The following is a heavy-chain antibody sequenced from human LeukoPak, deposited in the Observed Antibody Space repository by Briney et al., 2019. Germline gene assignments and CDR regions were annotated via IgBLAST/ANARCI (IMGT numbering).Heavy chain of an antibody. CDR2: ISSSSSYI. J-gene: IGHJ5*02. D-gene: IGHD6-13*01. Sequence: GGSLRLSCAASGFTFSTFAMIWVRQPPGKGLEWVSSISSSSSYIYYADSVKGRFTISRDNAKNSLYLQMNSLRAEDTAVYYCARGWYRGNWFDPWGQGTLVTVSS. CDR1: GFTFSTFA. CDR3: ARGWYRGNWFDP. V-gene: IGHV3-21*01.